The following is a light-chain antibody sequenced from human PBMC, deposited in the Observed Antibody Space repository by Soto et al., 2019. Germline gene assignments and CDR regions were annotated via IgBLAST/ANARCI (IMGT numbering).Light chain of an antibody. Sequence: QSALTQPASVSGSPGQSITISCSGTTNDVGTYNFVSWYQQHPGKVPKLMIFAVSSRPSGVSDRFSGSKSGSTASLTISGLQAEDEAYYYCASYTTYSTLVFGGGTQLTVL. CDR2: AVS. CDR1: TNDVGTYNF. J-gene: IGLJ2*01. V-gene: IGLV2-14*01. CDR3: ASYTTYSTLV.